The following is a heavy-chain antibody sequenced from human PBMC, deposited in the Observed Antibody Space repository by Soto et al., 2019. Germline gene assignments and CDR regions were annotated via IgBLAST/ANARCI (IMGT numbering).Heavy chain of an antibody. CDR1: GYTFTSYG. CDR3: ARGYMVRGVIITRPFDY. V-gene: IGHV1-18*01. Sequence: QVQLVQSGAEVKKPGASVKVSCKASGYTFTSYGISWVRQAPGQGLEWMGWISAYNGNTNYAQKLQGRVTMTTDTSXSXADMELRSLRSDDTAVYYCARGYMVRGVIITRPFDYWGQGTLVTVSS. D-gene: IGHD3-10*01. J-gene: IGHJ4*02. CDR2: ISAYNGNT.